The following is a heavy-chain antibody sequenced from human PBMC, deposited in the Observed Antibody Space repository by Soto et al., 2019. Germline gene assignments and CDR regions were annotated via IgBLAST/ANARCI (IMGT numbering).Heavy chain of an antibody. Sequence: EVQLLESGGGLVQPGGSLRLSCAASGFTFSSFAMSWVRQAPGKGLEWVSSVNVDDNTYYADSVKGRFTISRDNSKNTLYLQMNSLRAEDTALYYGAKNYYFDYWGQGTLVTVSS. J-gene: IGHJ4*02. CDR2: VNVDDNT. V-gene: IGHV3-23*01. CDR1: GFTFSSFA. CDR3: AKNYYFDY.